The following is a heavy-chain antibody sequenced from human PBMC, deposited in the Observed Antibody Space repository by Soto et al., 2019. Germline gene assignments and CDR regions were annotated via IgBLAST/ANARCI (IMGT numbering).Heavy chain of an antibody. V-gene: IGHV1-69*01. Sequence: QVQLVQSGAEVKKPGSSVKVSCKASGGTFSSYAISWVRQAPGQGLEWMGGIIPIFGTANYAQKFQGRVTITADESTSTAYMELSSLRSEDTAVYYCARDSMYYAILSPIREFDPWGQGTLVTVSS. CDR1: GGTFSSYA. J-gene: IGHJ5*02. CDR2: IIPIFGTA. D-gene: IGHD3-9*01. CDR3: ARDSMYYAILSPIREFDP.